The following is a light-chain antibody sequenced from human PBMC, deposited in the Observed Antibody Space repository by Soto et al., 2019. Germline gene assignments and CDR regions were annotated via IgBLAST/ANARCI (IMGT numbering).Light chain of an antibody. CDR2: AAS. J-gene: IGKJ4*01. CDR1: QSISSY. Sequence: DLQMTQSPSSLSASVGDRVTITCRASQSISSYLNWYQQKPGKAPKLLIYAASSLQSGVPSRFSGSGSETDFTLTSSSLQPEDFATYYCQQSTTVGGGTKVEIK. V-gene: IGKV1-39*01. CDR3: QQSTT.